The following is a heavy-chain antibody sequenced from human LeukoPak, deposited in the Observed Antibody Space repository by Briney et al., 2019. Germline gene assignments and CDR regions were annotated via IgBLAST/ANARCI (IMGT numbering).Heavy chain of an antibody. CDR3: ATRNYYDRRAYYYYYFDY. Sequence: QPGGSLRLSCAASGFSISNYWMDWVRQAPGKGLEWVSGISGSGGNTYYADSVKGRFTISRDNSKNTLYLQMNSLRAEDTAVYYCATRNYYDRRAYYYYYFDYWGQGTLVTVSS. CDR2: ISGSGGNT. J-gene: IGHJ4*02. V-gene: IGHV3-23*01. D-gene: IGHD3-22*01. CDR1: GFSISNYW.